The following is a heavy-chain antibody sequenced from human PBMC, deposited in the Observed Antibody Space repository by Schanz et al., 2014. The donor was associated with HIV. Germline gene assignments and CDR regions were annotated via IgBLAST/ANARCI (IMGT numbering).Heavy chain of an antibody. CDR3: ARGDGGYWYYFDY. D-gene: IGHD5-12*01. CDR1: GFTFSDYY. CDR2: ISYDGSNK. J-gene: IGHJ4*02. V-gene: IGHV3-30*03. Sequence: QVQLVESGGGLVKPGGSLRLSCAASGFTFSDYYMSWIRQAPGMGLEWVAVISYDGSNKYYTDSVKGRFTISRDNSKNTLYLQMNSLRAEDTAVYYCARGDGGYWYYFDYWGQGTLVTVSS.